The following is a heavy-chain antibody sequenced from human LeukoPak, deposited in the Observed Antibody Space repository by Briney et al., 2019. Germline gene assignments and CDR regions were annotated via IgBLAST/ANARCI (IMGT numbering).Heavy chain of an antibody. CDR3: AKGAGGLSYYNWFDP. CDR1: GGSISSSPYY. J-gene: IGHJ5*02. V-gene: IGHV4-39*07. CDR2: IYYSGTT. D-gene: IGHD5-18*01. Sequence: RASETLSLTCTVSGGSISSSPYYWGWIRQPPGKGLEWIGSIYYSGTTHYNPSLESRVTISVDTSKNQFSLKLASVTAADTAIYYCAKGAGGLSYYNWFDPWGQGTLVTVSS.